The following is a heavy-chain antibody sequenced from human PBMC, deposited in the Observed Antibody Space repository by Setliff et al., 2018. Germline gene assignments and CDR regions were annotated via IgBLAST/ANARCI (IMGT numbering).Heavy chain of an antibody. D-gene: IGHD3-16*01. CDR3: VRNPLGPEASTPGGY. Sequence: ASVKVSCKASGYSFISYDINWVRQAPGQGLEWMGWMDPERDNTGYAQKFQGRVTMTGHASINTAYMELTSLTSEDTAVYYCVRNPLGPEASTPGGYWGQGTLVTVSS. V-gene: IGHV1-8*01. CDR2: MDPERDNT. J-gene: IGHJ4*02. CDR1: GYSFISYD.